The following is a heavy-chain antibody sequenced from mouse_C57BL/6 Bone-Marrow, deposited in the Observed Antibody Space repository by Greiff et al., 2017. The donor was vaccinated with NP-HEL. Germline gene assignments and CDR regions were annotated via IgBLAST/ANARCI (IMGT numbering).Heavy chain of an antibody. J-gene: IGHJ4*01. CDR2: FHPYNDDT. CDR3: ARRSNFDYAMDY. Sequence: VQLQQSGAELVKPGASVKMSCKASGYTFTTYPIVWMKQSHGQCLEWIGNFHPYNDDTKYNEKFKGKATLTVEKSSSTVYLDLSRLTSEDSAVYNCARRSNFDYAMDYWGQGTSVTVSS. CDR1: GYTFTTYP. D-gene: IGHD1-1*01. V-gene: IGHV1-47*01.